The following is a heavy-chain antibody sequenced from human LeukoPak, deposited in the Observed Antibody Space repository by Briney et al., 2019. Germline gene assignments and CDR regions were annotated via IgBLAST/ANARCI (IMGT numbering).Heavy chain of an antibody. CDR2: INRDGSEK. V-gene: IGHV3-7*05. Sequence: GGSLRLSCAASKFTFSAYWMSWVRQAPGKGLEWVANINRDGSEKYYVDSVKGRFSISRDNAKNSLFLQMNSLRAEDTAVYFCARSHRSFASGSGDYWGQGTLVTVSS. CDR1: KFTFSAYW. J-gene: IGHJ4*02. CDR3: ARSHRSFASGSGDY. D-gene: IGHD3-10*01.